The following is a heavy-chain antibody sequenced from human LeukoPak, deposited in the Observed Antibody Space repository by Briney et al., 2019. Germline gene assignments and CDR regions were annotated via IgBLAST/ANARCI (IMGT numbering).Heavy chain of an antibody. CDR1: GYTFTSYY. CDR2: INPSGGST. CDR3: AREGPLAENEAGSTFDI. Sequence: GASVKVSCEASGYTFTSYYMHWVRQAPGQGLEWMGIINPSGGSTSYAQKFQGRVTMTRDMSTSTVYMELSSLRSEDTAVYYCAREGPLAENEAGSTFDIWGQGTMVTVSS. D-gene: IGHD2-2*01. J-gene: IGHJ3*02. V-gene: IGHV1-46*01.